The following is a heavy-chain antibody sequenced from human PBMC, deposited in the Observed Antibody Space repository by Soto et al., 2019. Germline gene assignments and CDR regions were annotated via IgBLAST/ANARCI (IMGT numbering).Heavy chain of an antibody. D-gene: IGHD6-19*01. V-gene: IGHV1-2*02. CDR2: INPNSGGT. J-gene: IGHJ4*02. CDR3: ASAAVTGTAGLDF. Sequence: ASVKVSCKASGYTFTNYYIHWVRQAPGQGLEWMGVINPNSGGTKSAEKFQGRVTMTRDTSISTAYMELSRLTSDDTAVYYCASAAVTGTAGLDFWGQGTQVTVPQ. CDR1: GYTFTNYY.